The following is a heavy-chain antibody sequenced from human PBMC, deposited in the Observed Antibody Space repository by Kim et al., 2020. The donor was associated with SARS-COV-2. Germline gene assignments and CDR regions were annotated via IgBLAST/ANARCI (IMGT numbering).Heavy chain of an antibody. V-gene: IGHV4-61*07. CDR3: ARLPIPIVANVFPPQD. D-gene: IGHD5-12*01. J-gene: IGHJ4*02. Sequence: LKSRCTISIDTSKNQFSLKLSSVTAADTAVYYCARLPIPIVANVFPPQDWGQGTLVTVSS.